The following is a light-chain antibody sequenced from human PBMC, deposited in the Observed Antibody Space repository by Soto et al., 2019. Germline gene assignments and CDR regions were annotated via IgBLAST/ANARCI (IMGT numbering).Light chain of an antibody. J-gene: IGKJ1*01. Sequence: TPSPAVPSASVGDRVTITCRASQSISSWLAWYQQKPGKAPKLLIYKASSLESGVPSRFSGSGSGTEFTLTISSLQPDDFATYYCQQYNSYRTFGQGTKVDIK. CDR2: KAS. CDR3: QQYNSYRT. CDR1: QSISSW. V-gene: IGKV1-5*03.